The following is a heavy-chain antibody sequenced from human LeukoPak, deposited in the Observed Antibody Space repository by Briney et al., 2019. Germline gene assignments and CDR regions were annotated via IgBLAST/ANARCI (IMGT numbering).Heavy chain of an antibody. D-gene: IGHD3-16*01. CDR2: IKQDGSEK. CDR3: AREARGGDA. V-gene: IGHV3-7*01. J-gene: IGHJ4*02. Sequence: GGSLRLSCAASGFTFSTYSMNWVRQAPGKGLEYVANIKQDGSEKNYVDSVKGRFTISRDNAKNSLYLQMNSLRVEDTAVYYCAREARGGDARGQGTLVTVSS. CDR1: GFTFSTYS.